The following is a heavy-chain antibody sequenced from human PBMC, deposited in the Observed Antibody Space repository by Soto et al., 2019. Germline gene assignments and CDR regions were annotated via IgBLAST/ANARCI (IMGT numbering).Heavy chain of an antibody. CDR2: ISGSGGST. Sequence: GGSMRLSCAASGFTFSSYAMSWVRQAPGKGLEWVSAISGSGGSTYYADSVKGRFTISRDNSKNTLYLQMNSLRAEDTAVYYCAKDTPQFGELCSYFDYWGQGTLVTVSS. D-gene: IGHD3-10*01. CDR1: GFTFSSYA. V-gene: IGHV3-23*01. J-gene: IGHJ4*02. CDR3: AKDTPQFGELCSYFDY.